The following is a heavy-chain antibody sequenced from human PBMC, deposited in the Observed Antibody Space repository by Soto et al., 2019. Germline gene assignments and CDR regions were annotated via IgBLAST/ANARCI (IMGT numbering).Heavy chain of an antibody. CDR1: GYTFTNYG. CDR3: ARDERDSCSGGDCFYFDY. V-gene: IGHV1-18*04. CDR2: ISTYNSNT. Sequence: QVQLVQSGGEVKKPGASVKVSCKASGYTFTNYGISWVRQAPGQGLEWLGWISTYNSNTNSAPRLQGLLKMTTDTSTLTAYIELRRLTANYTADYYCARDERDSCSGGDCFYFDYWCQGTLGSVSS. D-gene: IGHD2-21*02. J-gene: IGHJ4*02.